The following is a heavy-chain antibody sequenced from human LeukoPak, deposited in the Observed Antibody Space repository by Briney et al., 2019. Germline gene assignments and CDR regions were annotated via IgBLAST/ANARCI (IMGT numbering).Heavy chain of an antibody. J-gene: IGHJ4*02. CDR3: ARYSGTFSNSYFDC. V-gene: IGHV3-66*01. CDR2: LYIGRST. Sequence: GSLRLSCAASGFTVSSNDMSWVRQAPGKGLEWVSLLYIGRSTYYADSVKGRFIISRDNSKNTLYLQMNSLRAEDTAVYYCARYSGTFSNSYFDCWGQGTLVTVSS. D-gene: IGHD1-26*01. CDR1: GFTVSSND.